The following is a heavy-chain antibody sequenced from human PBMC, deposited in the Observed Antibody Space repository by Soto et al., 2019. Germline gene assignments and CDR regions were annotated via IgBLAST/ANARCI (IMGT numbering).Heavy chain of an antibody. CDR2: ISYDGDNK. J-gene: IGHJ6*02. Sequence: MKLVESGGGVVQPGTSLRLSCTASGFRFSGYAMHWVRQAPGKGLDWVAVISYDGDNKYHSESVKGRFTISRDNSMNVLYLQMTSLKTEDMGVYYCAKDEPAAAGYQNNYYALDVWGQGTTVTVSS. CDR1: GFRFSGYA. CDR3: AKDEPAAAGYQNNYYALDV. D-gene: IGHD6-13*01. V-gene: IGHV3-30*18.